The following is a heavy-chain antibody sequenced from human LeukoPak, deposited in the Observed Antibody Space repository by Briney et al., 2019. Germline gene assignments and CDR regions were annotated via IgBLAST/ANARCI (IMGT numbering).Heavy chain of an antibody. CDR3: ARATMVRGVILDY. CDR1: GGTFSSYA. V-gene: IGHV1-69*04. J-gene: IGHJ4*02. D-gene: IGHD3-10*01. CDR2: IIPILGIA. Sequence: SVKVSCKASGGTFSSYAISWVRQAPGQGLEWMGRIIPILGIANYAQKFQGRVTITADKSTSTAYMEPSSLRSEDTAVYYCARATMVRGVILDYWGQGTLVTVSS.